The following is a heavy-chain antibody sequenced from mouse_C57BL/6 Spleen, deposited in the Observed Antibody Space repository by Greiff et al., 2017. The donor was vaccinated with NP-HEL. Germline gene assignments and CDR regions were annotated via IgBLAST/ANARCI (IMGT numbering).Heavy chain of an antibody. V-gene: IGHV2-2*01. CDR3: GRKRGGGCFDY. D-gene: IGHD1-1*02. Sequence: QVQLKESGPGLVQPSQSLSITCTVSGFSLTSYGVHWVRQSPGKGLEWLGVIWSGGSTDYNAAFISRLSISTANSKSQVFFKMSSLQADDTAIYYCGRKRGGGCFDYWGQGTTLTVSS. CDR2: IWSGGST. J-gene: IGHJ2*01. CDR1: GFSLTSYG.